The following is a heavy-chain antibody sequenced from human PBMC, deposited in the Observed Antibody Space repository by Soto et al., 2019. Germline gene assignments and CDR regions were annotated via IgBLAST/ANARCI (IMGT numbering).Heavy chain of an antibody. V-gene: IGHV3-23*01. J-gene: IGHJ3*02. CDR2: ISGSGGST. D-gene: IGHD4-17*01. CDR3: AKEMEGATVTYHAFDI. Sequence: GGSLRLSCAASGFTFSSYAMSWVRQAPGKGLEWVSAISGSGGSTYYADSVKGRFTISRDNSKNTLYLQMNSLRAEDTAVYYCAKEMEGATVTYHAFDIWGQGTMVTVSS. CDR1: GFTFSSYA.